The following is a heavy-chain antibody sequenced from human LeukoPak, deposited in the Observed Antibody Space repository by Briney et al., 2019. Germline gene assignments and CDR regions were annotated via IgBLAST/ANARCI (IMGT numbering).Heavy chain of an antibody. CDR3: ARGEGDSSSWFDP. CDR2: IYYSGST. Sequence: SSETLSLTCTVSGGSIGSYYWSWIRQPPGKGLEWIGYIYYSGSTNYNPSLKSRVTISVDTSKNQFSLKLSSVTAADTAVYYCARGEGDSSSWFDPWGQGTLVTVSS. V-gene: IGHV4-59*01. D-gene: IGHD6-13*01. J-gene: IGHJ5*02. CDR1: GGSIGSYY.